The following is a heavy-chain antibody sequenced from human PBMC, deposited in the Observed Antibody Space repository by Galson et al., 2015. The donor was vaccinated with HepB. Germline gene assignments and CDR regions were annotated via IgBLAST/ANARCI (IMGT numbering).Heavy chain of an antibody. D-gene: IGHD5-18*01. J-gene: IGHJ6*02. Sequence: LRLSCAASGFTFSRYDMHWVRQAPGKGLEWIGEIYPSGTTSGTTNYNPSLKSRITISIDKSKNQFFLKLSSVTAADTALYYCAREGGYTNYYYGMDVWGQGTTVIVSS. CDR3: AREGGYTNYYYGMDV. CDR2: IYPSGTT. V-gene: IGHV4/OR15-8*02. CDR1: GFTFSRYD.